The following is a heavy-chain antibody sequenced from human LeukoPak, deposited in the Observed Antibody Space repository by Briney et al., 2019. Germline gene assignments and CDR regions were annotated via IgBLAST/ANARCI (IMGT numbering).Heavy chain of an antibody. V-gene: IGHV4-4*07. J-gene: IGHJ6*03. CDR1: GDSISSYF. CDR3: ARGGPPGYYYDYYMDV. CDR2: IYTSENT. Sequence: SETLSLTCTVSGDSISSYFWSWIRQPAGKGLEWIGHIYTSENTSYNPSLRSRVTISVDTSKNQFSLKMSSVTAADTAVYFCARGGPPGYYYDYYMDVWGKGTTVTTSS.